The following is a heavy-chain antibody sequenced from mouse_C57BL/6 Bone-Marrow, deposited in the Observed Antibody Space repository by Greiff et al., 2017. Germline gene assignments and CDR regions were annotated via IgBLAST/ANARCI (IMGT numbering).Heavy chain of an antibody. CDR3: ARDDAGYGGYFDV. V-gene: IGHV7-1*01. Sequence: EVKVVESGGGLVQSGRSLRLSCATSGFTFSDFYMEWVRQAPGKGLEWIAASRNKANDYTTEYSASVKGRFIVSRDTSQSILYLQMNALRAEDTAIYYCARDDAGYGGYFDVWGTGTTVTVSS. J-gene: IGHJ1*03. D-gene: IGHD3-1*01. CDR2: SRNKANDYTT. CDR1: GFTFSDFY.